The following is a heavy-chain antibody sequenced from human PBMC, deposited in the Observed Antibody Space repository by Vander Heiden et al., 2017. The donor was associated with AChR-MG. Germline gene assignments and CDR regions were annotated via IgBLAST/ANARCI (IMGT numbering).Heavy chain of an antibody. D-gene: IGHD4-17*01. CDR1: GFTFSNAW. CDR3: TTDYGDYVRAHDAFDI. Sequence: EVQLVESGGGLVKPGGSLRLSCAASGFTFSNAWMSWVRQAPGKGLEWVGRIKSKTDGGTTDYAAPVKGRFTISRDDSKNTLYLQMNSLKTEDTAVYYCTTDYGDYVRAHDAFDIWGQGTMVTVSS. V-gene: IGHV3-15*01. J-gene: IGHJ3*02. CDR2: IKSKTDGGTT.